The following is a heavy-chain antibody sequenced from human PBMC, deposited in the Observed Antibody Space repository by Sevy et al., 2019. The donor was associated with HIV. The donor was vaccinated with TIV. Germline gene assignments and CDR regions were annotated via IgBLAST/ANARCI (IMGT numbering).Heavy chain of an antibody. J-gene: IGHJ4*02. CDR1: GGSISGYY. CDR3: ARSRVITGTFDY. D-gene: IGHD1-20*01. Sequence: SETLSLTCTVSGGSISGYYWSWIRQPPGKGLEWIGYISYSGSTNYNPSLKSRVTISVDTSKNEFSLKLSSVTAADTAVYYCARSRVITGTFDYWVQGTLVTVSS. V-gene: IGHV4-59*01. CDR2: ISYSGST.